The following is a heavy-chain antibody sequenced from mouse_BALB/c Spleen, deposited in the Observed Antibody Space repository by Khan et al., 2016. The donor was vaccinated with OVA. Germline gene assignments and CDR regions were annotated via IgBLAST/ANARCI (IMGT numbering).Heavy chain of an antibody. Sequence: QVQLKESGPGLVAPSQSLSITCTVSGFSLTSSGVHWVRQPPGKGLEWLGVIWAGGSTTYYSALVSRLSISKDNSKSQVFIKRNSLQTDDTAMYYCARLEDIWGQGTTLTVSS. CDR2: IWAGGST. J-gene: IGHJ2*01. CDR1: GFSLTSSG. V-gene: IGHV2-9*02. CDR3: ARLEDI. D-gene: IGHD1-3*01.